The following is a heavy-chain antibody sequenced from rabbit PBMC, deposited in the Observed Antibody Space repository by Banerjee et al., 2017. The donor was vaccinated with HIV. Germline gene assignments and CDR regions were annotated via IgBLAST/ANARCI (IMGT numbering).Heavy chain of an antibody. CDR2: IEIGGGWT. Sequence: QEQLEESGGDLVKPEGSLTLTCTASGFSFSNSYRICWVRQAPGKGLEWIACIEIGGGWTYYASWVNGRFTISKTSSTTVTLQMTSLTAADTATYFCARGAGHADYGDASLWGQGTLVTVS. J-gene: IGHJ3*01. CDR3: ARGAGHADYGDASL. CDR1: GFSFSNSYR. V-gene: IGHV1S45*01. D-gene: IGHD2-1*01.